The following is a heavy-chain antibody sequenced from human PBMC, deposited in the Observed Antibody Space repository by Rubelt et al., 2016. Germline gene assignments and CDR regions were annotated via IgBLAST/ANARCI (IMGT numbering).Heavy chain of an antibody. CDR1: GGTFSSYA. V-gene: IGHV1-69*04. CDR3: ASSLPNLFGIAARDYYYYYGMDV. J-gene: IGHJ6*02. CDR2: IIPILGIA. Sequence: QVQLVQSGAEVKKPGSSVKVSCKASGGTFSSYAISWVRQAPGQGLEWMGRIIPILGIANYAQKLQGRVTITADKSTSTAYMDLSSLRSEDTAVYYCASSLPNLFGIAARDYYYYYGMDVWGQGTTVTVSS. D-gene: IGHD6-6*01.